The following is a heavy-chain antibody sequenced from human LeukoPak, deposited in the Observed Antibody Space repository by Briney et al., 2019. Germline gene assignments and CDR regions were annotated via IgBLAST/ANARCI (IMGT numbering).Heavy chain of an antibody. CDR3: AGDPGPDYDYAGGSYRYGAFDI. J-gene: IGHJ3*02. V-gene: IGHV4-31*03. Sequence: SQTLSLTCTVSGGSISSGGYSWSWIRQHPGKGLEWIGYIYYSGSTYYNPSLKSRVTISVDTSKNQFSLKLSSVTAADTAVYYCAGDPGPDYDYAGGSYRYGAFDIWAQGKMATVSS. D-gene: IGHD3-16*02. CDR1: GGSISSGGYS. CDR2: IYYSGST.